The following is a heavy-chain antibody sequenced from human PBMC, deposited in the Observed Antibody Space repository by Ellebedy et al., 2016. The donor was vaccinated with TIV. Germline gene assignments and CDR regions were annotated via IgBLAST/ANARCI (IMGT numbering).Heavy chain of an antibody. CDR1: GFSISSTNW. CDR3: ARPKARRDAYGAFDI. CDR2: IYHSGST. Sequence: SQTLSLTCDVSGFSISSTNWWNWVRQSPVKGLEWIGEIYHSGSTNYNPSLESRVTISVDKSKNQFSLSLTSVTAADTAVYYCARPKARRDAYGAFDIWGQGTMVTVSS. J-gene: IGHJ3*02. V-gene: IGHV4-4*02. D-gene: IGHD5-24*01.